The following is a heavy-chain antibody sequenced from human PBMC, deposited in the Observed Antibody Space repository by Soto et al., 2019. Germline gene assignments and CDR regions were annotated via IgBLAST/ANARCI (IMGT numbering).Heavy chain of an antibody. V-gene: IGHV3-21*01. J-gene: IGHJ6*02. CDR1: GFTFSSYS. CDR3: ARDRPHGDYDFWSGYPIPYYGMDV. Sequence: EVQLVESGGGLVKPGGSLRLSCAASGFTFSSYSMNWVRQAPGKGLEWVSSISSSSSYIYYADSVKGRFTISRDNAKNSLYLQMNSLRAEDTAVYYCARDRPHGDYDFWSGYPIPYYGMDVWGQGTTVTVSS. D-gene: IGHD3-3*01. CDR2: ISSSSSYI.